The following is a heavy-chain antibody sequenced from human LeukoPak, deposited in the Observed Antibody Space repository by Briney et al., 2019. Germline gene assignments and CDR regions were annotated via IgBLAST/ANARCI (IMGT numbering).Heavy chain of an antibody. D-gene: IGHD6-6*01. Sequence: ASVKVSCKASGGTFSSYAISWVRQAPGQGLEWMGGIIPIFGTANYAQKFQGRVTITTDESTSTAYMELSSLRSEDTAVYYCARGYSSSYLSGDYFDYWGQGTLVTVSS. J-gene: IGHJ4*02. CDR2: IIPIFGTA. V-gene: IGHV1-69*05. CDR3: ARGYSSSYLSGDYFDY. CDR1: GGTFSSYA.